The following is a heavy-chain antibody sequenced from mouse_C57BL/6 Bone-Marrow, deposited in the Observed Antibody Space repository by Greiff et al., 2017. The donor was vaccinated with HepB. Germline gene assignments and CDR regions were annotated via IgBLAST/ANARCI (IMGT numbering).Heavy chain of an antibody. CDR1: GYTFTGYW. V-gene: IGHV1-9*01. CDR3: ARSLITTVVADWYFDV. J-gene: IGHJ1*03. Sequence: QVQLKESGAELMKPGASVKLSCKATGYTFTGYWIEWVKQRPGHGLEWIGEILPGSGSTNYNEKFKGKATFTADTSSNTAYMQLSSLTTEDSAIYDCARSLITTVVADWYFDVWGTGTTVTVSS. CDR2: ILPGSGST. D-gene: IGHD1-1*01.